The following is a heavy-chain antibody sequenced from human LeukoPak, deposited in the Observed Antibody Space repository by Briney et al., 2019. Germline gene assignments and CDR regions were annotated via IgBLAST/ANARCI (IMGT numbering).Heavy chain of an antibody. CDR1: GFSFSSYP. V-gene: IGHV3-48*03. CDR2: ISDDDTTI. D-gene: IGHD2-2*01. J-gene: IGHJ5*02. Sequence: PGGSLRLSRTGSGFSFSSYPMNGVRQAPGKGLEWVSHISDDDTTIYYADSVKGRFTISRGDAKSSLYLEMKSLRAEDTSIYYCARGHGTSLFPFGTWGQGTLVTVSS. CDR3: ARGHGTSLFPFGT.